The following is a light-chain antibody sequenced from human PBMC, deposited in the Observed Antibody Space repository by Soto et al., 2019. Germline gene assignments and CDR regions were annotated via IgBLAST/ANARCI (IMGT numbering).Light chain of an antibody. CDR3: SSYAGSNNFEV. Sequence: QSVLTQPPSASGSPGQSVTISCTGTSSDVCGYNYVSWYQQHPGKAPKLMIYEVSKRPSGVPDRFSGSKSGNTASLTVSGLQAEDEADYYCSSYAGSNNFEVFGTGTKVTVL. CDR1: SSDVCGYNY. V-gene: IGLV2-8*01. CDR2: EVS. J-gene: IGLJ1*01.